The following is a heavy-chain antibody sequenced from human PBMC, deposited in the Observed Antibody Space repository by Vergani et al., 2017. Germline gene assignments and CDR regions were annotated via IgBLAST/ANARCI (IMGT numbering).Heavy chain of an antibody. CDR3: ARDPRGGNYGDSYGMDV. CDR1: GYTFTSYG. J-gene: IGHJ6*02. V-gene: IGHV1-18*01. CDR2: ISAYNGNT. D-gene: IGHD4-17*01. Sequence: QVQLVQSGAEVKKPGASVKVSCKASGYTFTSYGISWVRQAPGQGLVWMGWISAYNGNTNYAQKLQGRVTMTTDTSTSTAYMELRSLRSDDTAVYYCARDPRGGNYGDSYGMDVWGQGTTVTVSS.